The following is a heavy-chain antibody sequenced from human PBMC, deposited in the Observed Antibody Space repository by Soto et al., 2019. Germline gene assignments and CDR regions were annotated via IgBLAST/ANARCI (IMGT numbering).Heavy chain of an antibody. CDR3: ARGLNIVVVPAASSTGWFDP. CDR1: GGTFSSYT. CDR2: IIPILGIA. V-gene: IGHV1-69*02. Sequence: SVKVSCKASGGTFSSYTISWVRQAPGQGLEWMGRIIPILGIANYAQKFQGRVTITADKSTSTAYMELSSLRSEDTAVYYCARGLNIVVVPAASSTGWFDPWGQGTLVTVSS. D-gene: IGHD2-2*01. J-gene: IGHJ5*02.